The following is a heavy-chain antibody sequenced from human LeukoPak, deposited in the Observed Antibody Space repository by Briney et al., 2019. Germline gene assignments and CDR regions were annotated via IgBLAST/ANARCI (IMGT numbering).Heavy chain of an antibody. CDR1: GFTFSSYS. J-gene: IGHJ6*02. V-gene: IGHV3-33*08. Sequence: PGGSLRLSCAASGFTFSSYSMNWVRQAPGKGLEWVAVIWYDGSNKYYADSVKGRFTISRDNSKNTLYLQMNSLRAEDTAVYYCARDGNPNYYYYYGMDVWGQGTTVTVSS. CDR3: ARDGNPNYYYYYGMDV. CDR2: IWYDGSNK.